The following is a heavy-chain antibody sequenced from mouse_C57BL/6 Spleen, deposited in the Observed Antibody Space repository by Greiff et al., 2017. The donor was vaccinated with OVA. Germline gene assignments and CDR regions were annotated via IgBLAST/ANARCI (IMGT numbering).Heavy chain of an antibody. CDR3: ARIIYYGSSPWFAY. V-gene: IGHV1-54*01. CDR1: GYAFTNYL. J-gene: IGHJ3*01. Sequence: VQLQQSGAELVRPGTSVKVSCKASGYAFTNYLIEWVKQRPGQGLEWIGVINPGSGGTNYNEKFKGKATLTADKSSSTAYMQLSSLTSEDSAVYFGARIIYYGSSPWFAYWGQGTLVTVSS. CDR2: INPGSGGT. D-gene: IGHD1-1*01.